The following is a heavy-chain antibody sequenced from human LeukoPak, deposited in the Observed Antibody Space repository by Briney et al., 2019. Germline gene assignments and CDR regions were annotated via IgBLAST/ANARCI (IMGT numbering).Heavy chain of an antibody. Sequence: GGSLRLSCAASGFTFSSYSMNWVRQAPGKGLEWVSYISSSSSTIYYADSVKGRFTISRDNAKNSLYLQMNSQRAEDTAVYYCARDEDDYGDPYYFDYWGQGTLVTVSS. D-gene: IGHD4-17*01. J-gene: IGHJ4*02. CDR2: ISSSSSTI. CDR3: ARDEDDYGDPYYFDY. V-gene: IGHV3-48*04. CDR1: GFTFSSYS.